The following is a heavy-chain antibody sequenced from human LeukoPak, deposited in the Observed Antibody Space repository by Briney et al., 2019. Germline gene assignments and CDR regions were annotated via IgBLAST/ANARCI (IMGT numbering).Heavy chain of an antibody. CDR1: GFTFSSYE. D-gene: IGHD6-6*01. J-gene: IGHJ1*01. Sequence: GGSLRLSCAASGFTFSSYEMNWVRQAPGKGLGWVSYISSSGSTIYYADSVKGRFTISRDNAKNSLYLQMNSLRAEDTAVYYCAAERPKLRLARHQHWGQGTLVTVSS. CDR3: AAERPKLRLARHQH. CDR2: ISSSGSTI. V-gene: IGHV3-48*03.